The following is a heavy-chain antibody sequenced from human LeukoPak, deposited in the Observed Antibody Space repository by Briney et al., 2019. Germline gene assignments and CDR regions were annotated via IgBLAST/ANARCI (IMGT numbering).Heavy chain of an antibody. CDR1: RGSVNTDSFY. J-gene: IGHJ4*02. Sequence: SETQSLTCTVSRGSVNTDSFYWSWIRQPPGKGLEWIGEINHSGSTNYNPSLKSRVTISVDTSKNQFSLKLSSVTAADTAVYYCARGRLRPRNGYWDYWGQGTLVTVSS. CDR2: INHSGST. D-gene: IGHD3-22*01. CDR3: ARGRLRPRNGYWDY. V-gene: IGHV4-34*01.